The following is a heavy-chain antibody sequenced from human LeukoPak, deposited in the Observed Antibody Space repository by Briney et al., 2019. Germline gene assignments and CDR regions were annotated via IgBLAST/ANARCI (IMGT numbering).Heavy chain of an antibody. CDR3: AKDARNDYSNYGSRSDY. CDR2: ISSSSSTI. D-gene: IGHD4-11*01. CDR1: GFTFSSYS. J-gene: IGHJ4*02. Sequence: GGSLRLSCAASGFTFSSYSMNWVRQAPGKGLEWVSYISSSSSTIYYADSVKGRFTISRDNAKNSLYLQMNSLRAEDTAVYYCAKDARNDYSNYGSRSDYWGQGTLVTVSS. V-gene: IGHV3-48*04.